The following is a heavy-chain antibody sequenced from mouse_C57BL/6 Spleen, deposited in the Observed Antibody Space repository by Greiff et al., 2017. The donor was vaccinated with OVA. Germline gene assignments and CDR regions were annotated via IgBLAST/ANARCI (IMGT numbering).Heavy chain of an antibody. D-gene: IGHD2-3*01. CDR3: AREEDGYYGFSYAMDY. J-gene: IGHJ4*01. V-gene: IGHV1-82*01. CDR1: GYAFSSSW. CDR2: IYPGDGDT. Sequence: LVESGPELVKPGASVKISRKASGYAFSSSWMNWVKQRPGKGLEWIGRIYPGDGDTNYNGKFKGKATLTADKSSSTAYMQLSSLTSEDSAVYFCAREEDGYYGFSYAMDYWGQGTSVTVSS.